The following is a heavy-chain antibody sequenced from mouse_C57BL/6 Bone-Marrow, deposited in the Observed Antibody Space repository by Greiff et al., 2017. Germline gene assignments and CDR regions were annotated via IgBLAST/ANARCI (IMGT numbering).Heavy chain of an antibody. Sequence: EVQLVESGGGLVQPGGSLKLSCAASGFTFSDYGMAWVRQAPRQGPEWVAFISNLAYSIYYADTVTGRFTISRDNAKNTLYLEMSSLTSEDSAMYYCAIWWRGYFEVWGTGTTVTVSS. CDR1: GFTFSDYG. D-gene: IGHD1-1*02. V-gene: IGHV5-15*01. CDR2: ISNLAYSI. J-gene: IGHJ1*03. CDR3: AIWWRGYFEV.